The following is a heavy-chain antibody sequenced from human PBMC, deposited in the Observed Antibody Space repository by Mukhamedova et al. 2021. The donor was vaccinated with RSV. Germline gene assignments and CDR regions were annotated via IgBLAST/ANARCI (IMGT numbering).Heavy chain of an antibody. D-gene: IGHD3-10*01. Sequence: INAGNGDTTFSQKFQDRVTFTRDTSASTVYMELSGLTSGDTAVYYCARVSRTGRYLFYFDYWGQGTLVTVSS. V-gene: IGHV1-3*01. CDR3: ARVSRTGRYLFYFDY. CDR2: INAGNGDT. J-gene: IGHJ4*02.